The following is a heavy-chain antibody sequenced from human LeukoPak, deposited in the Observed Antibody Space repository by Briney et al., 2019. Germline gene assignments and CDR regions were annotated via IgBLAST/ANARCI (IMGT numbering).Heavy chain of an antibody. V-gene: IGHV3-48*03. CDR2: ISSSGSTI. Sequence: GGSLRLSCAASGFTFSSYEMNWVRQAPGKGLEWVSYISSSGSTIYYADSVKGRFTISRDNAKNTLYLQMNSLRAEDTAVYYRATRHYGSGSYYNDGYWGQGTLVTVSS. CDR3: ATRHYGSGSYYNDGY. D-gene: IGHD3-10*01. J-gene: IGHJ4*02. CDR1: GFTFSSYE.